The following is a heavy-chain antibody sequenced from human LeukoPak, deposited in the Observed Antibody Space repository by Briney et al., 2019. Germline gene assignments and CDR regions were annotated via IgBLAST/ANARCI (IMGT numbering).Heavy chain of an antibody. CDR1: GFTFSSYE. CDR3: ARDPPDY. Sequence: PGGSLRLSCAASGFTFSSYEMNWVRQAPGKGLEWVSYILNSGTTTYYADSVKGRFTISRDNVKNSLYLQMNSLRAEDTGVYYCARDPPDYWGQGILVTVSS. CDR2: ILNSGTTT. J-gene: IGHJ4*02. V-gene: IGHV3-48*03.